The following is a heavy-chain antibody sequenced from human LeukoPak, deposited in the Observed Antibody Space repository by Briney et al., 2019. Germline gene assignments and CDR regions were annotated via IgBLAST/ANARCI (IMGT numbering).Heavy chain of an antibody. CDR2: IYYSGST. CDR1: GGSISSSSYY. Sequence: SETLSLTCTVSGGSISSSSYYWGWIRQPPGKGLEWIGSIYYSGSTYYNPSLKSRVTISVDTSKNQFSLKLSFVTAADTAVYYCARQGGNYDFWSGYESLDAFDIWGQGTMVTVSS. D-gene: IGHD3-3*01. CDR3: ARQGGNYDFWSGYESLDAFDI. J-gene: IGHJ3*02. V-gene: IGHV4-39*01.